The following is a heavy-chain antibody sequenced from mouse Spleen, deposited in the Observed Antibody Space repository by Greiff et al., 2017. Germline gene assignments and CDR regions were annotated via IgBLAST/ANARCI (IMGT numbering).Heavy chain of an antibody. CDR1: GYTFTEYT. D-gene: IGHD1-2*01. CDR2: FYPGSGSI. J-gene: IGHJ2*01. Sequence: QVQLKESGAELVKPGASVKLSCKASGYTFTEYTIHWVKQRPGQGLEWIGWFYPGSGSIQYNEKFKDKATLTADKSSSTVYMALSRLTSEDSAVYFCERHEGGRSLLRLRGFDYWGQGTTLTVSS. CDR3: ERHEGGRSLLRLRGFDY. V-gene: IGHV1-62-2*01.